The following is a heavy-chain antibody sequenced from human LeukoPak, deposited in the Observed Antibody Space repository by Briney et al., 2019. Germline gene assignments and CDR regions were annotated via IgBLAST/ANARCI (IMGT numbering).Heavy chain of an antibody. J-gene: IGHJ6*03. CDR2: INPSGGST. V-gene: IGHV1-46*01. CDR3: AKSYGGNSAAPYYYYYYMDV. CDR1: GYTFTSYY. D-gene: IGHD4-23*01. Sequence: GASVKVSCKASGYTFTSYYMHWVRQAPGQGLEWMGIINPSGGSTSYAQKFQGRVTMTRDTSTSTVYMELSSLRSEDTAVYYCAKSYGGNSAAPYYYYYYMDVWGKGTRVTVSS.